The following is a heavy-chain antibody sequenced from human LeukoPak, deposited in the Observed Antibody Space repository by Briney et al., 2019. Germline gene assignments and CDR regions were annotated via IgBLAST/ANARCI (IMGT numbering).Heavy chain of an antibody. V-gene: IGHV4-39*02. CDR3: VSGYCYGSADY. CDR1: GDSLSSSNYY. D-gene: IGHD5-18*01. Sequence: PSETLSLTCSVSGDSLSSSNYYWGWIRQPPGKGLEWIGSIYYSGTTYYNPSLKSRVTISVDTSKNHFSLKLSSVSAADTAVYYGVSGYCYGSADYWGQGTLVTVSS. CDR2: IYYSGTT. J-gene: IGHJ4*02.